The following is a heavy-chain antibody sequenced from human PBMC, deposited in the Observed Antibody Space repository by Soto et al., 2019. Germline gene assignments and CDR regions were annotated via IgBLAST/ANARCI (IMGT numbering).Heavy chain of an antibody. D-gene: IGHD2-15*01. CDR3: ARDLCGDAGGKDYYYYGMDV. CDR1: GGSINSYY. J-gene: IGHJ6*02. CDR2: IYTSGST. V-gene: IGHV4-4*07. Sequence: SETLSLTCTVSGGSINSYYWSWIRQPAGKGLEWIGRIYTSGSTNYNPSLKSRVTMSVDTSKNQFSLKLSSVTAADTAVYYCARDLCGDAGGKDYYYYGMDVWGQGTRVTVSS.